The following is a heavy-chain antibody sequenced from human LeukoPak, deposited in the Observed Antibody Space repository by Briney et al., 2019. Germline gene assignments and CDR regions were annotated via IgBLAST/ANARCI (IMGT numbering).Heavy chain of an antibody. CDR2: IIPIFGTA. Sequence: ASVKVSCKASGGTFSSYAISWVRQAPGQGLEWMGGIIPIFGTANYAQKFQGRVTITADESTSTAYMELSSLRSEDTAVYYCARDWALKSTVTTRLRHYYYYMDVWGKGTTVTVSS. J-gene: IGHJ6*03. CDR1: GGTFSSYA. CDR3: ARDWALKSTVTTRLRHYYYYMDV. V-gene: IGHV1-69*13. D-gene: IGHD4-11*01.